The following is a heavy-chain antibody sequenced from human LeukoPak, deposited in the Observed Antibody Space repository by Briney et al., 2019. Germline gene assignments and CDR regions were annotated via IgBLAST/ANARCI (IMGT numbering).Heavy chain of an antibody. Sequence: PSETLSLTCTVSGGSISSYYWSWIRQPPGKGLEWIGYIYYSGSTNYNPSLKSRVTISVDTSKNQFSLKLSSVTAADTAVYYCARLVVPAARFDYWGQGTLVTVSS. CDR3: ARLVVPAARFDY. D-gene: IGHD2-2*01. CDR1: GGSISSYY. V-gene: IGHV4-59*01. CDR2: IYYSGST. J-gene: IGHJ4*02.